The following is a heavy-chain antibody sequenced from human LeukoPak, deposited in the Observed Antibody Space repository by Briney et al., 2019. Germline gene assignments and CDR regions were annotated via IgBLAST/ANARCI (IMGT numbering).Heavy chain of an antibody. CDR3: ARDDNSVGYYYDGSGYYARFDY. V-gene: IGHV1-69*13. Sequence: SVKVSCKASGGTFSSYAISWVRQAPGQGLEWMGGVIPIFGTANYAQKFQGRVTITADESTSTAYMDLRSLRSDDTAVYYCARDDNSVGYYYDGSGYYARFDYWGQGTLVTVSS. CDR2: VIPIFGTA. J-gene: IGHJ4*02. D-gene: IGHD3-22*01. CDR1: GGTFSSYA.